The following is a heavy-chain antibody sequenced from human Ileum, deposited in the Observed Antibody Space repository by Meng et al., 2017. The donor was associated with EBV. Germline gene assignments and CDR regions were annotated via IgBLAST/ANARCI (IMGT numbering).Heavy chain of an antibody. V-gene: IGHV4-4*02. J-gene: IGHJ4*02. Sequence: QEAGQGLVKPAGTLSLICAGSGASIGSSSWWTWVRQTPEKGLEWIGEIYHSGSTNYNPSLKSRLTLSVDKSKSQFSLELISVTAADTAVYYCARGRRFGSGRYALDYWGQGTLVTVSS. D-gene: IGHD3-10*01. CDR1: GASIGSSSW. CDR3: ARGRRFGSGRYALDY. CDR2: IYHSGST.